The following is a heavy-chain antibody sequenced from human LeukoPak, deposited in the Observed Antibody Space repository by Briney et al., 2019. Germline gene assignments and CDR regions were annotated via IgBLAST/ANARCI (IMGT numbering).Heavy chain of an antibody. CDR2: IYYSGST. CDR3: ARERPHCSSTSCYRRFDY. V-gene: IGHV4-31*03. J-gene: IGHJ4*02. CDR1: GGSISSGGYY. D-gene: IGHD2-2*02. Sequence: SETLSLTCTVSGGSISSGGYYWSCIRQHPGKGLEWIGCIYYSGSTYYNPSLKSRVTISVDTSKNQFSLKLSSVTAADTAVYYCARERPHCSSTSCYRRFDYWGQGALVTVSS.